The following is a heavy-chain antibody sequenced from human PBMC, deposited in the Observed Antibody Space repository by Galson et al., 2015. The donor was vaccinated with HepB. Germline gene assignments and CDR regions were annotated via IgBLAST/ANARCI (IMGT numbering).Heavy chain of an antibody. D-gene: IGHD3-10*01. CDR2: ISSSSSTI. CDR3: ARSPITMVRGVIITYSDY. J-gene: IGHJ4*02. Sequence: SLRLSCAASGFTFSNYAMTWVRQAPGKGLEWVSYISSSSSTIYYADSVKGRFTISRDNAKNSLYLQMNSLRDEDTAVYYCARSPITMVRGVIITYSDYWGQGTLVTVSS. V-gene: IGHV3-48*02. CDR1: GFTFSNYA.